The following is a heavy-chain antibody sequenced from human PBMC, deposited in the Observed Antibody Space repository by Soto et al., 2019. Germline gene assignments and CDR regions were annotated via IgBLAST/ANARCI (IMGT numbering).Heavy chain of an antibody. CDR2: IYYSGST. J-gene: IGHJ4*02. D-gene: IGHD1-26*01. CDR3: ARGLVGATLRAFDY. Sequence: PLETLSLTCTVSGGSVSSGSYYWSWIRQPPGKGLEWIGYIYYSGSTNYNPSLKSRVTISVDTSKNQFSLKLSSVTAADTAVYYCARGLVGATLRAFDYWGQGTLVTVSS. V-gene: IGHV4-61*01. CDR1: GGSVSSGSYY.